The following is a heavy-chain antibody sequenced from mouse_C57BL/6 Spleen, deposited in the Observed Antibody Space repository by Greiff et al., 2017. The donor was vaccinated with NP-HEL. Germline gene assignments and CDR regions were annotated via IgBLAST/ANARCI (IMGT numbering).Heavy chain of an antibody. Sequence: VKLQESGPGLVAPSQSLSITCTVSGFSLTSYGVDWVRQSPGKGLEWLGVIWGVGSTNYNSALKSRLSISKDNSKSQVFLKMNSLQTDDTAMYYCASLDGTGVAYWGQGTLVTVSA. CDR3: ASLDGTGVAY. V-gene: IGHV2-6*01. CDR1: GFSLTSYG. CDR2: IWGVGST. D-gene: IGHD2-3*01. J-gene: IGHJ3*01.